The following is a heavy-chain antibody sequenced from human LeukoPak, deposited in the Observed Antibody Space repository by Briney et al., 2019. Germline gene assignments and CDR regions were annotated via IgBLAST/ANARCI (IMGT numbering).Heavy chain of an antibody. CDR2: ISAYNGNT. V-gene: IGHV1-18*01. CDR3: ARELGTYYDFWSGYYTGPSGMDV. D-gene: IGHD3-3*01. Sequence: SVKVSCKASGYTFTSYGISWVRQAPGQGLEWMGWISAYNGNTDYAQKLQGRVTMTTDTSTSTAYMELRSLRSDDTAVYYCARELGTYYDFWSGYYTGPSGMDVWGQGTTVTVSS. CDR1: GYTFTSYG. J-gene: IGHJ6*02.